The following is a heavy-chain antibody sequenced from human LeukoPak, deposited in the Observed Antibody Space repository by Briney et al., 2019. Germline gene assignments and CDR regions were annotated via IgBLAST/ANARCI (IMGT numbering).Heavy chain of an antibody. J-gene: IGHJ6*03. CDR1: GFTFSSYN. CDR3: AKESYDSSPYYYMDV. V-gene: IGHV3-30*02. Sequence: GGSLRLSCAASGFTFSSYNMNWVRQAPGKGLEWVAFIRYDGSNKYYADSVKGRFTISRDNSKNTLYLQMNSLRAEDTAVYYCAKESYDSSPYYYMDVWGKGTTVTISS. CDR2: IRYDGSNK. D-gene: IGHD3-22*01.